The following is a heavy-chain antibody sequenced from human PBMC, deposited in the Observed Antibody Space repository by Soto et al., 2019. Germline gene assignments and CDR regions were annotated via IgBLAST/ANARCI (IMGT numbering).Heavy chain of an antibody. CDR2: IYPSGST. Sequence: QLQLQESGSGLVKPSQTLSLPCAVSGGSISSGGYSWSWIRQPPGKGLEWIGYIYPSGSTYYNPSLKSRVTISVDRSKSQFSLKLSSVTAADTAVYYGAREGGGDYSYWGQGTLVTVSS. V-gene: IGHV4-30-2*01. D-gene: IGHD2-21*02. CDR3: AREGGGDYSY. CDR1: GGSISSGGYS. J-gene: IGHJ4*02.